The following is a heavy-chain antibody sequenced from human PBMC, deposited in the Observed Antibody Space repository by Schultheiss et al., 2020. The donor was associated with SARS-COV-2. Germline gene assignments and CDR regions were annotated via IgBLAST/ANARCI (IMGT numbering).Heavy chain of an antibody. CDR3: ARDGGYGLDY. D-gene: IGHD5-12*01. CDR1: GFTFSSYA. V-gene: IGHV3-30-3*01. Sequence: GESLKISCAASGFTFSSYAMHWVRQAPGKGLEWVAVISYDGSNKYYADSVKGRFTISRDNSKNTLYLQMNSLRAEDTAVYYCARDGGYGLDYWGQGTLVTVSS. J-gene: IGHJ4*02. CDR2: ISYDGSNK.